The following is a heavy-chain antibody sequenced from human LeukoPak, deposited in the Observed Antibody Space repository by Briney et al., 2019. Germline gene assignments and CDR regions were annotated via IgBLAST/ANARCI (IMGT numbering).Heavy chain of an antibody. J-gene: IGHJ6*02. D-gene: IGHD3-10*01. V-gene: IGHV4-59*12. CDR3: ARAGGSGTSYYYGMDV. CDR2: VSDRGGT. Sequence: SETLSLTCSVSGSSISDSYWSWIRQPPGKQMEWIGFVSDRGGTTYNPSLRSRVNISLDTSQNQFSLKLSSVTAADTAVYYCARAGGSGTSYYYGMDVWGQGTTVTVSS. CDR1: GSSISDSY.